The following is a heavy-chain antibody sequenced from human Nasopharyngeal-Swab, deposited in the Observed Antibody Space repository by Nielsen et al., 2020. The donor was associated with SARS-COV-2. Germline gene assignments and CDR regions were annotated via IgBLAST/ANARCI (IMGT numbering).Heavy chain of an antibody. Sequence: GESLKISCEASGFTFSSNAMNWVRQAPGKGLEWVSYISGSGGTKYYADSVKGRFTISRDNAKNSLYLQMNSLRAEDTAVYYCAGGSQYYYGSGCAPIYHYYLDVWGKGTTVTVSS. CDR2: ISGSGGTK. CDR1: GFTFSSNA. V-gene: IGHV3-48*04. D-gene: IGHD3-10*01. CDR3: AGGSQYYYGSGCAPIYHYYLDV. J-gene: IGHJ6*03.